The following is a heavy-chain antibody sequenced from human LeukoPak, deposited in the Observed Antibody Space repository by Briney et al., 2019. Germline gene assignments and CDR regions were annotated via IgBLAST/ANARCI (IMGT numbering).Heavy chain of an antibody. V-gene: IGHV4-39*07. Sequence: SETLSLTCTVSGGSISSSSYYWGWIRQPPGKGLEWIGSIYYSGSTYYNPSLKSRVTISVDTSKNQFSLKLSSVTAADTAVYYCARNDYGGHGAAAFDIWGQGTMVTVSS. D-gene: IGHD4-23*01. J-gene: IGHJ3*02. CDR2: IYYSGST. CDR1: GGSISSSSYY. CDR3: ARNDYGGHGAAAFDI.